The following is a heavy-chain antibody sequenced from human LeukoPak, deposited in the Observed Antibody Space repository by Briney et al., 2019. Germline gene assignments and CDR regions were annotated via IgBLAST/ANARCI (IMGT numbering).Heavy chain of an antibody. Sequence: ASVKVSCKASGYTFTGYYMHWVRQAPGQGLEWMGWINPNSGGTNYAQKFQGRVTMTRDTSISTAYMELSRLRSDDTAVYYCARDGVDIAVAGTFDYWGQGTLVTVSS. J-gene: IGHJ4*02. V-gene: IGHV1-2*02. CDR2: INPNSGGT. CDR1: GYTFTGYY. D-gene: IGHD6-19*01. CDR3: ARDGVDIAVAGTFDY.